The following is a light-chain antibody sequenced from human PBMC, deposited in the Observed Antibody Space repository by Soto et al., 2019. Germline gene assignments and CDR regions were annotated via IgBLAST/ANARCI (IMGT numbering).Light chain of an antibody. CDR2: GAS. CDR1: QSVSSY. J-gene: IGKJ5*01. CDR3: QQYNNWPRT. Sequence: EIVMTQSPATLSVSPGERATLSCRASQSVSSYLAWYQQKPGQAPRLLIYGASTRATGIPARFSGSGSGTEFTLTISSLQSEDFAVYYCQQYNNWPRTFGQGTRLEIK. V-gene: IGKV3-15*01.